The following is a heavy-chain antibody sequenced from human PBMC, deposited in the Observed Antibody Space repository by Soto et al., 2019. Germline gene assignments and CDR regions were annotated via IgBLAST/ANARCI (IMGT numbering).Heavy chain of an antibody. V-gene: IGHV3-73*01. J-gene: IGHJ4*02. CDR1: GLNFSGSA. CDR3: TRLPPDFDY. CDR2: IRSKANSYAT. Sequence: PVGPLRLSCTASGLNFSGSAMHWIRQASGKGLEWVGRIRSKANSYATAYAASVKGRFTISRDDSKNTAYLQMNSLKTEDTAVYYCTRLPPDFDYWVQGTLVTVSS.